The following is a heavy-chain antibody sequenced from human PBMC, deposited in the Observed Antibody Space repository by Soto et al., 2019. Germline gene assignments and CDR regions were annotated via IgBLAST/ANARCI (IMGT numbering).Heavy chain of an antibody. J-gene: IGHJ4*02. D-gene: IGHD2-2*01. Sequence: SELISLIWDVDVSLVTDNYWNWFRQPPGKGLEWIGEINHNTNTIYNPSLTSRVTISIDRSKNQFSLKLSSVTAADTAVYYCARVPDYWGQGILVTVSS. CDR1: VSLVTDNY. CDR2: INHNTNT. CDR3: ARVPDY. V-gene: IGHV4-34*01.